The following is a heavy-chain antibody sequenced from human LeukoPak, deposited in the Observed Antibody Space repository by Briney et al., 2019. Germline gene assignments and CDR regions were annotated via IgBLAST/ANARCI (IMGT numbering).Heavy chain of an antibody. V-gene: IGHV3-33*01. CDR2: IWYAGSNK. D-gene: IGHD6-19*01. J-gene: IGHJ3*02. CDR3: ARDGSGGPHYAFDI. CDR1: GFTFSSYG. Sequence: GGSLRLSCAASGFTFSSYGMHWVRQAPGRGLEWVAVIWYAGSNKYYADSVKGRFTISRDNSKNTLYLQMNSLRAEDTAVYYCARDGSGGPHYAFDIWGQGTMVTVSS.